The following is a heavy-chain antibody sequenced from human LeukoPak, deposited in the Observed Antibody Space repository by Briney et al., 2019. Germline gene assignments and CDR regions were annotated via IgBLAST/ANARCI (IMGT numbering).Heavy chain of an antibody. V-gene: IGHV3-7*03. CDR2: IKQDGSEQ. CDR1: GFSFSSYW. D-gene: IGHD3-10*01. Sequence: GGSLRLSCAASGFSFSSYWMSWVRQAPGKGLEWVANIKQDGSEQYYVDSVKGRFTISRDNAKSSLFLQMNSLRAEDTAVYYCAKDRGGLLWFGELWAFDYWGQGTLVTVSS. J-gene: IGHJ4*02. CDR3: AKDRGGLLWFGELWAFDY.